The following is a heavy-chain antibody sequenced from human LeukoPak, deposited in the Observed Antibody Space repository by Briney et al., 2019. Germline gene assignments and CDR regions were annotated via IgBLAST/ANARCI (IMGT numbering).Heavy chain of an antibody. D-gene: IGHD3-22*01. J-gene: IGHJ4*02. Sequence: GGSLRLSCAASGFIISSYTMSWVRQAPGRGLEWLSSISGPAGDTYYAASVRGRFTISRDSSKNAMYLQMDSLRTEDTALYYCATLTTYFHDSSGFDWGQGAMVTVSS. CDR3: ATLTTYFHDSSGFD. V-gene: IGHV3-23*01. CDR1: GFIISSYT. CDR2: ISGPAGDT.